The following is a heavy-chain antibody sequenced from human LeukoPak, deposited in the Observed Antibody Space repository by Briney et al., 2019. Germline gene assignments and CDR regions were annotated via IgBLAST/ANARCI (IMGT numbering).Heavy chain of an antibody. V-gene: IGHV3-23*01. CDR1: GFTFSSYA. Sequence: GGSLRLSCAASGFTFSSYAMSWVRQAPGKGLEWFSAISRSGNSTYYADSVKGRFTISRDNSKNTLYLQMNSLRAEDTAVYYCAKIGEMATIVWSFDYWGQGTLVTVSS. CDR3: AKIGEMATIVWSFDY. D-gene: IGHD5-24*01. J-gene: IGHJ4*02. CDR2: ISRSGNST.